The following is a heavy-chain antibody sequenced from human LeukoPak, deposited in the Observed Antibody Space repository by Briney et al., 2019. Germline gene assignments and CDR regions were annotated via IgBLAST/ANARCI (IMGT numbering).Heavy chain of an antibody. CDR2: ISGSGGST. CDR1: GFTFSSYA. CDR3: ARSMVRGVNGYGMDV. V-gene: IGHV3-23*01. J-gene: IGHJ6*02. Sequence: GGSLRLSCAASGFTFSSYAMSWVRQAPGKGLEWVSAISGSGGSTYYADSVKGRFTISRDNSKNTLYLQMNSLRAEDTAVYCCARSMVRGVNGYGMDVWGQGTTVTVSS. D-gene: IGHD3-10*01.